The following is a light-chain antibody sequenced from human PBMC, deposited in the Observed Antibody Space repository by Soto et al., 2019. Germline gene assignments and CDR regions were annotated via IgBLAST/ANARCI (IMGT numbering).Light chain of an antibody. V-gene: IGKV3-11*01. CDR3: QQRRNWPPLT. J-gene: IGKJ4*01. CDR2: DAS. CDR1: QSISTY. Sequence: EVVLTQSPATLSLSPGERATLSCTASQSISTYLTWYQHKPGQAPRPLIYDASRRAPGIPARFSGSGSGTDFTLTISSLEPEDFAVYYWQQRRNWPPLTFGGGTKVEIK.